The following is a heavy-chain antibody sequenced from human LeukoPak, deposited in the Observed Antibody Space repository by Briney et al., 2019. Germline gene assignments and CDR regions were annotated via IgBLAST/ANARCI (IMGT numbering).Heavy chain of an antibody. J-gene: IGHJ3*02. V-gene: IGHV1-18*01. Sequence: ASVKVSCKASGYTFTSYGISWVRQAPGQGLEWMGWISAYNGNTNYAQKLQGRVTMTTDTSTSTAYIELRSLRSDDTAVYYCARRWELYDAFDIWGQGTMVTVSS. CDR3: ARRWELYDAFDI. CDR2: ISAYNGNT. CDR1: GYTFTSYG. D-gene: IGHD1-26*01.